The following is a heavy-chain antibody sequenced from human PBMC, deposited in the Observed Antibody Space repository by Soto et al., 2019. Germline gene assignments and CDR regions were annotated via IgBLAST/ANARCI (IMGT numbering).Heavy chain of an antibody. V-gene: IGHV1-2*04. CDR3: ARSRMVFGVVITLDAFDI. CDR2: INPNSGGT. Sequence: ASVKVSCKAAGYTFTGYYMHWVLQAPGQGLEWMGWINPNSGGTNYAQKFQGWVTMTRDTSISTAYMELSRLRSDDTAVYYCARSRMVFGVVITLDAFDIWGQGTMVTVSS. J-gene: IGHJ3*02. CDR1: GYTFTGYY. D-gene: IGHD3-3*01.